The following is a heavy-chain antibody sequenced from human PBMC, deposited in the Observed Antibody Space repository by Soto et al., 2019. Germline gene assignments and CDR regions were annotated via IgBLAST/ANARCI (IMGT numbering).Heavy chain of an antibody. CDR1: GYTFTIYW. D-gene: IGHD4-17*01. CDR3: ARPANTVADHFDL. Sequence: GESLKISCQVSGYTFTIYWIGWVRQMPGKGLEWMGIIYPSDSDTRDSPSFQGQVTISADQSINTAYLQWDSLKASDPAIYYCARPANTVADHFDLWGQGTPVTVSS. V-gene: IGHV5-51*01. J-gene: IGHJ4*02. CDR2: IYPSDSDT.